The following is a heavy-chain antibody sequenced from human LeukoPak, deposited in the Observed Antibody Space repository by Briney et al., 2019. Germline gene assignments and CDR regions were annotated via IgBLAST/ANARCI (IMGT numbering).Heavy chain of an antibody. V-gene: IGHV4-59*08. CDR2: IYFTGTT. J-gene: IGHJ3*02. Sequence: PGGSLTLSCAASGFTFSSYSMNWVRQAPGKGLEWVGYIYFTGTTTNYNPSLKSRVTISVDTSKNQFSLKLTSVTAADTAFYYCARHIGSSSNDAFDIWGQGTVVTVSS. CDR3: ARHIGSSSNDAFDI. CDR1: GFTFSSYS. D-gene: IGHD6-6*01.